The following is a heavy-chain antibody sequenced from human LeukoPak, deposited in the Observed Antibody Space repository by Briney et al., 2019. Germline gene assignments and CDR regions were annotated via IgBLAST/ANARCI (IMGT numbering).Heavy chain of an antibody. CDR3: ARDVGYCSSTSCYYDDY. V-gene: IGHV3-21*01. D-gene: IGHD2-2*01. Sequence: GGSLRLSCAASGFTFSSYSMNWVRQAPGKGLEWVSSISSSSSYIYYADSVKGRFTISRDNAKNSLYPQMNSLRAEDTAVYYCARDVGYCSSTSCYYDDYWGQGTLVTVSS. CDR2: ISSSSSYI. J-gene: IGHJ4*02. CDR1: GFTFSSYS.